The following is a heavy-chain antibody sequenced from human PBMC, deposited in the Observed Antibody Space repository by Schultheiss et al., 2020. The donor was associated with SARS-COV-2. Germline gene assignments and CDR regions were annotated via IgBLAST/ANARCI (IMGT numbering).Heavy chain of an antibody. D-gene: IGHD5-12*01. CDR2: IYYSGST. CDR3: ASQRGLSGYHPVDAFDI. CDR1: GGSFSGYY. J-gene: IGHJ3*02. Sequence: SQTLSLTCAVYGGSFSGYYWSWIRQHPGKGLEWIGYIYYSGSTNYNPSLKSRVTISVDTSKNQFSLKLSSVTAADTAVYYCASQRGLSGYHPVDAFDIWGQGTMVTVSS. V-gene: IGHV4-34*01.